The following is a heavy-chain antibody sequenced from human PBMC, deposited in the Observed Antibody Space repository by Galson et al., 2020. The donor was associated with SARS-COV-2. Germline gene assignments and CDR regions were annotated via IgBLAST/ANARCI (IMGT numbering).Heavy chain of an antibody. CDR3: AKGGYSYGYGYYYYGMDV. D-gene: IGHD5-18*01. J-gene: IGHJ6*02. CDR2: ISGSGGST. V-gene: IGHV3-23*01. CDR1: GFTFSSYA. Sequence: GESLKISCAASGFTFSSYAMSWVRQAPGKGLEWVSAISGSGGSTYYADSVKGRFTISRDNSKNTLYLQMNSLRAEDTAVYYCAKGGYSYGYGYYYYGMDVWGQGTTVTVSS.